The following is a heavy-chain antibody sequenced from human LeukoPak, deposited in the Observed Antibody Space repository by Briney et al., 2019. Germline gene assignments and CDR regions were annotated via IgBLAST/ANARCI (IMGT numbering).Heavy chain of an antibody. V-gene: IGHV3-7*01. CDR1: GFSFSAYW. Sequence: GGSLRLSCAASGFSFSAYWMTWVRQAPGRGLEWVANINPAGSETYYVDPVKGRFSISRDNAKNLVYLQMNSLRAEDAAVYHCARFGYVAAVDVWGQGTPVTVSS. CDR2: INPAGSET. D-gene: IGHD2-15*01. CDR3: ARFGYVAAVDV. J-gene: IGHJ4*02.